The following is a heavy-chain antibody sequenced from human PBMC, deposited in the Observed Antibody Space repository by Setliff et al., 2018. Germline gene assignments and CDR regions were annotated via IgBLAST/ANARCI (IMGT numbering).Heavy chain of an antibody. CDR1: GYSISSGYI. CDR3: ARESRYYYDNLGTLDY. D-gene: IGHD3-22*01. J-gene: IGHJ4*02. CDR2: IGHTGSI. Sequence: SETLSLTCTASGYSISSGYIWGWIRQPPGKGLEWVGNIGHTGSINYNPSLKSRLTISRDTSKNQVSLKLNSVTATDTAVYYCARESRYYYDNLGTLDYWGQGTLVTVSS. V-gene: IGHV4-38-2*02.